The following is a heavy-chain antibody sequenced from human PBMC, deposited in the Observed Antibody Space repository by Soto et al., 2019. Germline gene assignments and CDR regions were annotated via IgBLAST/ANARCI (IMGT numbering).Heavy chain of an antibody. Sequence: QVQLVQSGAEVERPGSAVKVSCKTSGGTTSSYTIGWVRQAPGQGLEWMGNIVPMINKIDYTQKFQGRLTCTADKSTRTVYMELSRLISSDTAVFFCALRTGNWNPLSDWGQGTLVTVSS. CDR1: GGTTSSYT. J-gene: IGHJ4*02. D-gene: IGHD1-1*01. CDR3: ALRTGNWNPLSD. CDR2: IVPMINKI. V-gene: IGHV1-69*02.